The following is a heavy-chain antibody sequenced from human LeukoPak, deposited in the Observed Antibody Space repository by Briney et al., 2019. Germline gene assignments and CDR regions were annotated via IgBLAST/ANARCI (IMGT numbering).Heavy chain of an antibody. J-gene: IGHJ5*02. CDR3: AKIDSSGPFDWLDP. Sequence: PGGSLRLSCAASGFMFDGYGMHWVRQAPGKGLEWVAIIMYDGSNKYYADSVKGRFTISRDNSKNTQYLQMNSLRAEDTAVYYCAKIDSSGPFDWLDPWGQGTLVTVSS. CDR1: GFMFDGYG. D-gene: IGHD3-22*01. V-gene: IGHV3-30*02. CDR2: IMYDGSNK.